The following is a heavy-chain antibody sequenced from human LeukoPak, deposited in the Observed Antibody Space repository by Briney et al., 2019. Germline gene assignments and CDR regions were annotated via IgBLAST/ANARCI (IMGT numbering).Heavy chain of an antibody. D-gene: IGHD2-2*01. J-gene: IGHJ4*02. CDR3: ARDLGHRSSTSCPYYFDY. V-gene: IGHV4-61*02. CDR1: GGSISSGSYY. Sequence: NASQTLSLTCTVSGGSISSGSYYWSWIRQPAGKGLEWIGRIYTSGSTNYNPSLKSRVTISVDTSKNQFSLKLSSVTAADTAVYYCARDLGHRSSTSCPYYFDYWGQGTLVTVSS. CDR2: IYTSGST.